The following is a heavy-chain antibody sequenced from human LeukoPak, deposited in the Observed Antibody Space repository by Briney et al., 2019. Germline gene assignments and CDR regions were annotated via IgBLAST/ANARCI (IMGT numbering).Heavy chain of an antibody. CDR1: GFTFSSYW. CDR2: IKEDGSEK. Sequence: HPGGSLRLSCAASGFTFSSYWMSWVRQAPGKGLEWVANIKEDGSEKYYVDSVKGRFTISRDNAKNSLYLQMNSLRAEDTAVYYCAKDRSSARALVGAYYFDYWGQGTLVTVSS. D-gene: IGHD1-26*01. CDR3: AKDRSSARALVGAYYFDY. J-gene: IGHJ4*02. V-gene: IGHV3-7*01.